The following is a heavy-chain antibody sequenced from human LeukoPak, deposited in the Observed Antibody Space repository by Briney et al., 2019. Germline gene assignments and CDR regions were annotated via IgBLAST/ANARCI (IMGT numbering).Heavy chain of an antibody. Sequence: ASVTVSCKASGYTFTSYAMHWVRQAPGQRIEWMGWINAGNGNTKYSQEFQGRVTITRDTSASTAYMELSSLRSEYMAVYYCARAASSYYDILTGYYPSDNWFDPWGQGTLVTVSS. CDR2: INAGNGNT. CDR1: GYTFTSYA. J-gene: IGHJ5*02. V-gene: IGHV1-3*03. D-gene: IGHD3-9*01. CDR3: ARAASSYYDILTGYYPSDNWFDP.